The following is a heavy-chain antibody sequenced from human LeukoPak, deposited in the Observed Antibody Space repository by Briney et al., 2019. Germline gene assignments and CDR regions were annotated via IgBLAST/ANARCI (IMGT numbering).Heavy chain of an antibody. CDR2: MCGTAGCT. J-gene: IGHJ5*01. D-gene: IGHD3-22*01. V-gene: IGHV3-23*01. Sequence: GGSLRLSCQASGFTFYMYAMSWVRQAPGKGLEWVASMCGTAGCTFYPDSVKGRFTISRDNSKNVLYLRMNSLTAEDTAIYYCAKDGPNSHENSGHYYRRDGDSWGQGTLVTVSS. CDR1: GFTFYMYA. CDR3: AKDGPNSHENSGHYYRRDGDS.